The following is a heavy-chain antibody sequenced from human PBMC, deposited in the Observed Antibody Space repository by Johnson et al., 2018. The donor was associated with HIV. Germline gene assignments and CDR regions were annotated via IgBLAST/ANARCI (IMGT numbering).Heavy chain of an antibody. V-gene: IGHV3-30*18. Sequence: QVQLVESGGGVVQPGRSLRLSCAASGFTFSSYGMHWVRQAPGKGLEWVAVISYDGSNKYYADSVKGRFTISRDNSRNPLYLQTNSLRAEDTAGYYCAKGPILDDGFDIWGQGTMVTVSS. D-gene: IGHD3-3*01. CDR2: ISYDGSNK. CDR1: GFTFSSYG. J-gene: IGHJ3*02. CDR3: AKGPILDDGFDI.